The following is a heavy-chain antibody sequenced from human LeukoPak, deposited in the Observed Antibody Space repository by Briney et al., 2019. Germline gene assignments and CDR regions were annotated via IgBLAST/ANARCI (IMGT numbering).Heavy chain of an antibody. CDR2: ISSSSSTI. CDR3: ARDGPRMVRGVMDV. D-gene: IGHD3-10*01. Sequence: GGSLRLSCSASGFTFSSYAMHWVRQAPGKGLEWVSYISSSSSTIYYADSVKGRFTISRDNAKNSLYLQMNSLRAEDTAVYYCARDGPRMVRGVMDVWGQGTTVTVSS. CDR1: GFTFSSYA. J-gene: IGHJ6*02. V-gene: IGHV3-48*01.